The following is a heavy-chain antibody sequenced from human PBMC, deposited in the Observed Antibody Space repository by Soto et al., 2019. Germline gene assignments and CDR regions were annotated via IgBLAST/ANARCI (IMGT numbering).Heavy chain of an antibody. D-gene: IGHD3-3*01. CDR3: SRSSVVEWTAVDYYYYYMDV. CDR2: IIPIFGTA. CDR1: GGTFSSYA. V-gene: IGHV1-69*13. J-gene: IGHJ6*03. Sequence: SVKVSCKASGGTFSSYAISWVRQAPGQGLEWMGGIIPIFGTANYAQKFQGRVTITADESTSTAYMELSSLRSEDTAVYYCSRSSVVEWTAVDYYYYYMDVWGKGTTVTVSS.